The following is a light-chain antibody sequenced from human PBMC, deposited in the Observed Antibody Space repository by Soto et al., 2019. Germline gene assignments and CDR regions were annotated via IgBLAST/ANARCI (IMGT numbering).Light chain of an antibody. CDR3: LHRMNWPLT. CDR2: DAS. CDR1: ETVSSY. V-gene: IGKV3-11*01. Sequence: IVLTQSPVTLSLSPGDRATLSCRASETVSSYLLWYQQKPGQDPRLLIYDASERATGIPDRFSVSGSETDVTLTISSLEPEDLGVYYCLHRMNWPLTFGQGTRVEIK. J-gene: IGKJ5*01.